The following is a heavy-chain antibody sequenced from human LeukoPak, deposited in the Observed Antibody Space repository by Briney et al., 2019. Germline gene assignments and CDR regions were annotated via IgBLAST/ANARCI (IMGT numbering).Heavy chain of an antibody. CDR3: AKDRGDYTNWFDP. CDR1: GFISCSFG. D-gene: IGHD4-17*01. J-gene: IGHJ5*02. Sequence: GGSLRLSCAASGFISCSFGTHWVRQAPGKGLGWVAFIRYDGSNKYYADSVKGRFTISRDNSKNTLYLQMNSPRAEDTAIYYCAKDRGDYTNWFDPWGQGTLVTVSS. V-gene: IGHV3-30*02. CDR2: IRYDGSNK.